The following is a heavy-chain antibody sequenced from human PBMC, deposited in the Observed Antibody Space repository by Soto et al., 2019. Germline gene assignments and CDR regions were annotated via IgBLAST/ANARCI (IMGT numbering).Heavy chain of an antibody. V-gene: IGHV4-4*02. Sequence: SETLSLTCAVSGDSISSDKWWSWIRQPPGKGLEWIGEINHSGSTNYNPSLKSRVTISVDTSKNQFSLKLSSVTAADTAVYYCARGGWIYYFDYWGQGTLVTVSS. CDR2: INHSGST. CDR3: ARGGWIYYFDY. CDR1: GDSISSDKW. J-gene: IGHJ4*02. D-gene: IGHD2-2*03.